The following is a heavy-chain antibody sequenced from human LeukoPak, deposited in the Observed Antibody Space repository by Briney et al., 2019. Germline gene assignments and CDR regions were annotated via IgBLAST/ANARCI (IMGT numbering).Heavy chain of an antibody. CDR2: IYTSGST. CDR1: GGSISSGSYY. CDR3: ARGADYDILTGYPPDY. Sequence: PSETLSLTCTVSGGSISSGSYYWSWIRQPAGKGLEWIGRIYTSGSTNYNPSLKSRVTISVDTSKNQFSLKLSSVTAADTAVYYCARGADYDILTGYPPDYWGQGTLVTVSS. J-gene: IGHJ4*02. V-gene: IGHV4-61*02. D-gene: IGHD3-9*01.